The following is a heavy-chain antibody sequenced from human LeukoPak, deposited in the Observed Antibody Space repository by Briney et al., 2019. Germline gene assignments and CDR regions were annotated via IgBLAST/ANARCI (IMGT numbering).Heavy chain of an antibody. CDR1: GFRFSDYT. Sequence: PGGSLRLSCAASGFRFSDYTMTWVRQAPGKGLEWVSSISSSSSYIYYADSVKGRFTISRDNAKNSLYLQMNSLRAEDTAVYYCARDPIGIAAAGIENGGYWGQGTLVTVSS. J-gene: IGHJ4*02. D-gene: IGHD6-13*01. CDR2: ISSSSSYI. V-gene: IGHV3-21*01. CDR3: ARDPIGIAAAGIENGGY.